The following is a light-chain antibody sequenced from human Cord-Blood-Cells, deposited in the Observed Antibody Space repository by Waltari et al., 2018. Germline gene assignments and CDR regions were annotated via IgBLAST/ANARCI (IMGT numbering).Light chain of an antibody. Sequence: QSVLTQPPSASGTPGQRFTISCSGSSSNIGSHYVYWYQQLPGTAPKLLIYRNNQRPSGVPDRFSGSKSGTSASLAISGLRSEDEADYYCAAWDDSLSGRVFGGGTKLTVL. CDR3: AAWDDSLSGRV. J-gene: IGLJ3*02. CDR1: SSNIGSHY. V-gene: IGLV1-47*01. CDR2: RNN.